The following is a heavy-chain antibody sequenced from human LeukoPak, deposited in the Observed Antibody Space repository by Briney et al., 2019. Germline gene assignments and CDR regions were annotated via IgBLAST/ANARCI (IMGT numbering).Heavy chain of an antibody. V-gene: IGHV3-48*01. J-gene: IGHJ6*02. Sequence: GGSLRLSCAASKFAFNTYSMNWVRQAPGKGLEWISYISSRSTTIHYADSVRSRFTISRDNANNSLYLQMSSLRVEDTALYYCARAMGIRTTRSYVFYAMDVWGQGTTVAVSS. D-gene: IGHD2-2*01. CDR3: ARAMGIRTTRSYVFYAMDV. CDR2: ISSRSTTI. CDR1: KFAFNTYS.